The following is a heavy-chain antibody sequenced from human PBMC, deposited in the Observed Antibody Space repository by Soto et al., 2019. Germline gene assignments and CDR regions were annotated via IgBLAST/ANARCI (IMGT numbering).Heavy chain of an antibody. CDR3: ARTLIAVAGSSWRSYYYYGMDV. CDR2: IIPIFGTA. CDR1: GGTFSSYA. Sequence: QVQLVQSGAEVKKPGSSVKVSCKASGGTFSSYAISWVRQAPGQGLEWMGGIIPIFGTANYAQKFQGRVTITADESTSTAYMELSSLRSEDTAVYYCARTLIAVAGSSWRSYYYYGMDVWGQGTTVTVSS. V-gene: IGHV1-69*12. D-gene: IGHD6-19*01. J-gene: IGHJ6*02.